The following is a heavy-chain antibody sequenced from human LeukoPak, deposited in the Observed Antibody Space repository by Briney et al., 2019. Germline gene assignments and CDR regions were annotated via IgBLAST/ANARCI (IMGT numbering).Heavy chain of an antibody. CDR1: GGSISSSNDC. D-gene: IGHD6-19*01. CDR2: IYHIGGT. J-gene: IGHJ6*02. Sequence: SETLSLTCTVSGGSISSSNDCWGWVRQPPGKGLEWIGTIYHIGGTHYNPSLKSRATMSVDTSKNQFSLKLSSVTAADTAVYYCARQAEAMDVWGQGTTVTVSS. CDR3: ARQAEAMDV. V-gene: IGHV4-39*01.